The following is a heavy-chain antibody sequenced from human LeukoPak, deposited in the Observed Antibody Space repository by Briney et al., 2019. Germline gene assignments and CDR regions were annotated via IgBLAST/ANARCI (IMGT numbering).Heavy chain of an antibody. D-gene: IGHD3-9*01. J-gene: IGHJ4*02. CDR1: HGSITTPDYY. V-gene: IGHV4-39*07. CDR3: AKESEFDRSGESTDYFDY. CDR2: LSYTGNT. Sequence: SETLSLTCSVSHGSITTPDYYWGWIRQPPGKGLEWIGTLSYTGNTYYNPSLKSRVTIGVDTSKNQLSLELNSMTAADTAKYYCAKESEFDRSGESTDYFDYWGQGILATVSS.